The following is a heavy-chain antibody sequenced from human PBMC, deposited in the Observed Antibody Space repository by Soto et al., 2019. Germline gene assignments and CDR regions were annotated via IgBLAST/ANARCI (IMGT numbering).Heavy chain of an antibody. J-gene: IGHJ6*02. Sequence: QVQLVESGGGVVQPGRSLRLSCAASGFTFSSYAMHWVRQAPGKGLEWVAVISYDGSNKYYADSVKGRFTISRDNSKNTLYLQMNSLRAEDTAVYYCAREGHYDGSEGGYYYYYGMDVWGQGTTVTVSS. CDR3: AREGHYDGSEGGYYYYYGMDV. V-gene: IGHV3-30-3*01. CDR1: GFTFSSYA. CDR2: ISYDGSNK. D-gene: IGHD3-10*01.